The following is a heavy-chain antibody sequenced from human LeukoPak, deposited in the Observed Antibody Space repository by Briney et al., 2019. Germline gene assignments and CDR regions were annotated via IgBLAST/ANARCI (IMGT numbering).Heavy chain of an antibody. CDR3: AKNYDFLTGYAS. CDR1: GYTFTTYD. Sequence: ASVKVSCKASGYTFTTYDIDWVRQATGQGLEWMGWVNPNSGVTRYAQKFQGRVTMTRNTSISTAYMELSSLRSEDTAVYYCAKNYDFLTGYASWGQGTLVTVSS. D-gene: IGHD3-9*01. J-gene: IGHJ4*02. CDR2: VNPNSGVT. V-gene: IGHV1-8*01.